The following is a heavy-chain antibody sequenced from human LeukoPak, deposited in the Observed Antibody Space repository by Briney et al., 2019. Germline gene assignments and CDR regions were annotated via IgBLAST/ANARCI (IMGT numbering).Heavy chain of an antibody. CDR1: GGYFSGYY. CDR3: ARGRIAAPPRPGGAWFDP. Sequence: SETLSLTCAVYGGYFSGYYWSWIRQPPGKGLDWIGEINHSGSTNYNPSLKSRVTISVDTSKIQFSLKLSSVTAADTAVYYCARGRIAAPPRPGGAWFDPWGQGTLVTVSS. V-gene: IGHV4-34*01. J-gene: IGHJ5*02. D-gene: IGHD6-6*01. CDR2: INHSGST.